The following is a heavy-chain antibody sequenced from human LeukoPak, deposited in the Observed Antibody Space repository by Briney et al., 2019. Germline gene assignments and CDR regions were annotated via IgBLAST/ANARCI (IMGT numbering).Heavy chain of an antibody. CDR3: ARVSYYDSSGYYFDY. J-gene: IGHJ4*02. V-gene: IGHV1-46*01. Sequence: GVSVKVSCKASGYTFTSYYMHWVRQAPGQGLEWMGIINPSGGSTSYAQKFQGRVTMTRDMSTSTVYMELSSLRSEDTAVYYCARVSYYDSSGYYFDYWGQGTLVTVSS. CDR1: GYTFTSYY. CDR2: INPSGGST. D-gene: IGHD3-22*01.